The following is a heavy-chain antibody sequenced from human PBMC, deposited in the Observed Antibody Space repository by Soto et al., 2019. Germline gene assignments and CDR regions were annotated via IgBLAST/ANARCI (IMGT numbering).Heavy chain of an antibody. Sequence: HPGGSLRLSCSASGFTFSSYSMTWVRQAPGKGLEWVSVISGSGGSIYYADPVKGRFTISRDNSISTAYMELSSLRSEDTAVYYCARGLDIVVVPAAINYYYYMDVWGKGTTVTVSS. CDR3: ARGLDIVVVPAAINYYYYMDV. V-gene: IGHV3-23*01. CDR2: ISGSGGSI. D-gene: IGHD2-2*03. CDR1: GFTFSSYS. J-gene: IGHJ6*03.